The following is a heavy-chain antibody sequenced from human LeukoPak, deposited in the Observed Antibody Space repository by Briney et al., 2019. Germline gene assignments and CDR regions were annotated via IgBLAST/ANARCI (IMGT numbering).Heavy chain of an antibody. CDR2: ISGSGGNT. V-gene: IGHV3-23*01. J-gene: IGHJ4*02. Sequence: GGSLRLSCAASGFTLSSYAMSWVRQAPGKGLEWVAVISGSGGNTYCADSVKGRFTISRDNSKNTLYLQMSSLRAEDTAVYYCAKDLHYVDTFDYWGQGTLVTVSS. CDR1: GFTLSSYA. CDR3: AKDLHYVDTFDY. D-gene: IGHD4-17*01.